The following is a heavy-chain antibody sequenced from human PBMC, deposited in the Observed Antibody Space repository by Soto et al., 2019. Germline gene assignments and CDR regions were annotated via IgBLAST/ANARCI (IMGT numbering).Heavy chain of an antibody. V-gene: IGHV1-8*01. J-gene: IGHJ3*02. CDR1: GYTFTSYD. D-gene: IGHD3-10*01. CDR2: MNPNSGNT. CDR3: ARGINYYASGDDAFDI. Sequence: ASVNVSCKASGYTFTSYDINWVRQATGQGLEWMGWMNPNSGNTGYAQKFQGRVTMTRNTSISTAYMELSSLRSEDTAVYYCARGINYYASGDDAFDIWGQGTMVTVSS.